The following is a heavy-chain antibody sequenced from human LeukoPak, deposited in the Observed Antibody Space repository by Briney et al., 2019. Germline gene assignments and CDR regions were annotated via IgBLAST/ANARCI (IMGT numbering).Heavy chain of an antibody. J-gene: IGHJ5*02. V-gene: IGHV3-23*01. Sequence: GGSLRLSCAASGFTFSRYAMNWVRQAPGKGLEWVSAISDTGGSAYYADSVKGRFNIARDNFKNTLYLQMNSLRAEDTAEYYCAKSLEMATIGWFDPWGQGILVTVSS. CDR1: GFTFSRYA. CDR2: ISDTGGSA. CDR3: AKSLEMATIGWFDP. D-gene: IGHD5-24*01.